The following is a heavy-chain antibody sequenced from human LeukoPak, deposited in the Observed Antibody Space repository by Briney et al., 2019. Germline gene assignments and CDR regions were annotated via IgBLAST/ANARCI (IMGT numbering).Heavy chain of an antibody. J-gene: IGHJ4*02. CDR1: GFSFSSYD. CDR2: IGTTGDT. CDR3: ARGGGYGYGYGYLDY. V-gene: IGHV3-13*01. Sequence: GGSLRLSCTASGFSFSSYDMHWVRQATGKGLEWVSAIGTTGDTYYPGSVKGRFTISRENAKNSLYLQMNSLRAGDTAVYYCARGGGYGYGYGYLDYWGQGTLVTVSS. D-gene: IGHD5-18*01.